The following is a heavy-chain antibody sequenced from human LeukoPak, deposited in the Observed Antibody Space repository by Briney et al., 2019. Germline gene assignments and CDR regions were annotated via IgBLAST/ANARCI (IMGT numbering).Heavy chain of an antibody. D-gene: IGHD2-2*01. CDR2: IYYSGST. Sequence: KASETLSLTCTVSGGSISSSSYYWSWIRQPPGKGLEWIGYIYYSGSTNYNPSLKSRVTISVDTSKNQFSLKLSSVTAADTAVYYCARGRADCSSTSCPPMDAFDIWGQGTMVTVSS. CDR1: GGSISSSSYY. CDR3: ARGRADCSSTSCPPMDAFDI. V-gene: IGHV4-61*01. J-gene: IGHJ3*02.